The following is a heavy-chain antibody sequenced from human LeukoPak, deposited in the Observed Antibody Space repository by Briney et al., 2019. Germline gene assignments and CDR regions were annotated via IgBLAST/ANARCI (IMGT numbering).Heavy chain of an antibody. CDR2: IYTSGST. Sequence: SETLSLTCTVSGGSISSGSYYWSWIRQPAGKGLEWIGRIYTSGSTNYNPSLKSRVTISVDTSKNQFSLKLSSVTAADTAVYYCARQQPGAFDIWGQGTMVTVSS. D-gene: IGHD6-13*01. J-gene: IGHJ3*02. CDR3: ARQQPGAFDI. CDR1: GGSISSGSYY. V-gene: IGHV4-61*02.